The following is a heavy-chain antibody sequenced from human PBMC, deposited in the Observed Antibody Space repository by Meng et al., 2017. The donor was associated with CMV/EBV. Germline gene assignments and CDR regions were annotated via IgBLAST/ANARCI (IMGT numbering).Heavy chain of an antibody. J-gene: IGHJ4*02. CDR3: ARVTSRLAGAFDY. D-gene: IGHD1-14*01. Sequence: VQRQEPGPGLVKPAQTLPHPITDSGGPISSGDYYWSWIRPPPGKGLEGIGYIYSSESTYNNPALKRRVTISVDTSKNQFSPKLSSVTAADTAVYYCARVTSRLAGAFDYWGQGTLVTVSS. V-gene: IGHV4-30-4*08. CDR2: IYSSEST. CDR1: GGPISSGDYY.